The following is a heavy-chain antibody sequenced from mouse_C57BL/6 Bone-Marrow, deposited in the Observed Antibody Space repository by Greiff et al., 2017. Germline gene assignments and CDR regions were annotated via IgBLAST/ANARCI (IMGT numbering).Heavy chain of an antibody. CDR1: GFSLSTFGMG. Sequence: QVTLKESGPGILQPSQTLSLTCSFSGFSLSTFGMGVGWIRQPSGKGLEWLAHIWWDDDKYYNPALKSRLTISKDTSKNQVFLKIANVDTADTATHFCTRMRNCYGSLDYWGQGTTLTVSS. J-gene: IGHJ2*01. V-gene: IGHV8-8*01. D-gene: IGHD1-1*01. CDR2: IWWDDDK. CDR3: TRMRNCYGSLDY.